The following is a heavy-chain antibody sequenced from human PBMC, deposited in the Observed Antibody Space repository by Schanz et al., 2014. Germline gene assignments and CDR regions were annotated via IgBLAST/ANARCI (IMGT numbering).Heavy chain of an antibody. CDR2: ISGGGGTT. D-gene: IGHD3-10*01. J-gene: IGHJ4*02. V-gene: IGHV3-23*01. Sequence: EVQLLESGGGLVQPGGSLRLSCAASGFSFSSYAMSWVRQAPGKGLEWVSAISGGGGTTYYADSVKGRFTISRDNSKNSLYLQMNSLRAEDTAVYYCARIGGSVFDYWAQGTLXTVSS. CDR1: GFSFSSYA. CDR3: ARIGGSVFDY.